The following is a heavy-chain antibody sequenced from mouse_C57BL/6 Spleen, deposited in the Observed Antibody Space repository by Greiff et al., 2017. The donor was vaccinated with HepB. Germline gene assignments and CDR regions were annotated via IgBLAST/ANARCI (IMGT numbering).Heavy chain of an antibody. J-gene: IGHJ2*01. CDR2: ISYDGSN. V-gene: IGHV3-6*01. Sequence: EVKLQESGPGLVKPSQSLSLTCSVTGYSITSGYYWNWIRQFPGNKLEWMGYISYDGSNNYNPSLKNRISITRDTSKNQFFLKLNSVTTEDTATYYCARRRANWEGEYFDYWGQGTTLTVSS. CDR1: GYSITSGYY. CDR3: ARRRANWEGEYFDY. D-gene: IGHD4-1*01.